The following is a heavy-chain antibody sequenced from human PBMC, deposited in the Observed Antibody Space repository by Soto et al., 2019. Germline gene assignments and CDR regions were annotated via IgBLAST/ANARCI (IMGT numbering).Heavy chain of an antibody. CDR1: GGSFSSYL. CDR3: ARGWRFDP. CDR2: INHSGTT. D-gene: IGHD3-3*01. Sequence: SETLSLTCAVRGGSFSSYLWSWIRQTPGQGLERIGEINHSGTTNYNPSLKSRITMSVDTSKKEFSLKLTSVTAADTAVYYCARGWRFDPWGQGTLVTVSS. V-gene: IGHV4-34*01. J-gene: IGHJ5*02.